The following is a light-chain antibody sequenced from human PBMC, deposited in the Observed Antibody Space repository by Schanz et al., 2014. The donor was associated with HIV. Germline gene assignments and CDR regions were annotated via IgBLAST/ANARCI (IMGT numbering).Light chain of an antibody. Sequence: EIVMTQSPATLSVSPGERATLSCRASQSVSSNLAWYQQKPGQAPRLLIYGASTRATGIPARFSGSGSGTEFTLTISSLQSDDAASYYCQEYDVAPRTFGQGTKVEI. CDR2: GAS. CDR3: QEYDVAPRT. J-gene: IGKJ1*01. CDR1: QSVSSN. V-gene: IGKV3-15*01.